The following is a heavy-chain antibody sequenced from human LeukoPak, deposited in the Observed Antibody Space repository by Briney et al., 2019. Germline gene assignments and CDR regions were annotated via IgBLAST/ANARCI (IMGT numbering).Heavy chain of an antibody. Sequence: ASVKVSCKASGYTFTSYYMHWVRQAPGQGLEWMGIINPSGGSTSYAQKFQGRVTMTRDTSTSTVYMELSSLRSEDTAVYYCARSRGTYYYDSSGYYFDYWGQGTLVTVSS. CDR3: ARSRGTYYYDSSGYYFDY. D-gene: IGHD3-22*01. J-gene: IGHJ4*02. CDR1: GYTFTSYY. CDR2: INPSGGST. V-gene: IGHV1-46*01.